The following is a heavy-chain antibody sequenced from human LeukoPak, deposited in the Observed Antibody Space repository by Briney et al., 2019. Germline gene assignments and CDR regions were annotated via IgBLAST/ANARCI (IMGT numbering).Heavy chain of an antibody. CDR3: ARDVLYCSGGSCYPYYFDY. CDR2: ISSSSSTI. CDR1: GFTFSSYG. V-gene: IGHV3-48*01. Sequence: GGSLRLSCAASGFTFSSYGMNWVRQAPGKGLEWVSYISSSSSTIYYADSVKGRFTISRDNAKNSLYLQMNSLRAEDTAVYYCARDVLYCSGGSCYPYYFDYWGQGTLVTVSS. D-gene: IGHD2-15*01. J-gene: IGHJ4*02.